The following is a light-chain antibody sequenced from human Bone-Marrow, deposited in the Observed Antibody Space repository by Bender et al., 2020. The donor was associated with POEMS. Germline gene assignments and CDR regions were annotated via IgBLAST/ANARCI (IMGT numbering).Light chain of an antibody. CDR3: QVWESSSDHVL. CDR2: YDS. Sequence: SYVLTQPPSVSVAPGNTARITCGGDNIGSKSVHWYQQRPGQAPVLVMFYDSHRPSGIPERFSGSNSGNTATLTISRVEAGDEADYYCQVWESSSDHVLFAGGTKLTVL. CDR1: NIGSKS. J-gene: IGLJ2*01. V-gene: IGLV3-21*01.